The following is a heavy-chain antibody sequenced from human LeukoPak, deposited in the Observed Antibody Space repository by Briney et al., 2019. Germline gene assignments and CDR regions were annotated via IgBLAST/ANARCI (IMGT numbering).Heavy chain of an antibody. CDR2: VSPSSGNT. Sequence: ASVKVSCRTSGYSFTSHNINWVRQATGQGLEWMGWVSPSSGNTAYAQKFQGRVTMTRDTSISTAYMELSSLTSEDTAVYYCARGHPGYASGWPDYWGQGTLVTVSS. CDR1: GYSFTSHN. V-gene: IGHV1-8*01. CDR3: ARGHPGYASGWPDY. J-gene: IGHJ4*02. D-gene: IGHD6-19*01.